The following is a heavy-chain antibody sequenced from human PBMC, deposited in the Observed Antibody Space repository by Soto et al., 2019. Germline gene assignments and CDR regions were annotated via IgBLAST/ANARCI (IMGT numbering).Heavy chain of an antibody. Sequence: SETLSLTCAVYGGSFSGYYLSWIRQPPGKGLEWIGEINHSGSTNYNPSLKSRVTISVDTSKNQFSLKLSSVTAADTAVYYCARRLLGYCSGGSCYYITQYFDYWGQGTLVTVSS. V-gene: IGHV4-34*01. CDR3: ARRLLGYCSGGSCYYITQYFDY. D-gene: IGHD2-15*01. CDR2: INHSGST. CDR1: GGSFSGYY. J-gene: IGHJ4*02.